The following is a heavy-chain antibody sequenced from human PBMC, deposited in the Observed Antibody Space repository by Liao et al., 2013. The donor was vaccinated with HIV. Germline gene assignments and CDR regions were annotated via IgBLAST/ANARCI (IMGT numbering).Heavy chain of an antibody. Sequence: QVQLQESGPGLVKPSETLSLTCTVSGGSISSYYWSWIRQPPGKGLEWIGYIYYSGSTNYNPSLKSRVTISVDTSKNQFSLKLNSVSAADTAVYYCARGLGSWGQGDNGHRLF. V-gene: IGHV4-59*12. CDR3: ARGLGS. J-gene: IGHJ3*01. D-gene: IGHD1-26*01. CDR1: GGSISSYY. CDR2: IYYSGST.